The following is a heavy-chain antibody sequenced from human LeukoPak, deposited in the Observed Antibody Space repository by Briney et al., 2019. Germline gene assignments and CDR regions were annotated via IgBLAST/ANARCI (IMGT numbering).Heavy chain of an antibody. Sequence: GGSLRLSCAASKFAFSSYAMSWVRQAPGKGLEWVSAISGGGGNTYYADSVKGRLTISRDNSKNTLYLQMNSLRAEDTAVYYCGKNRYSGSLSPFDIWGQGTMVTVSS. CDR1: KFAFSSYA. CDR3: GKNRYSGSLSPFDI. J-gene: IGHJ3*02. V-gene: IGHV3-23*01. CDR2: ISGGGGNT. D-gene: IGHD1-26*01.